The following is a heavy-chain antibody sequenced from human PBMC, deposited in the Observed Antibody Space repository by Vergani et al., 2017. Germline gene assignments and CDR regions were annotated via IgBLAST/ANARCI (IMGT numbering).Heavy chain of an antibody. CDR1: GFTFDDYA. CDR2: IRYDGSNK. CDR3: TGGYPRPYSSAHY. Sequence: VQLVESGGGLVQPGRSLRLSCAASGFTFDDYAMHWVRQAPGKGLGWVAFIRYDGSNKYYADSVKGRFTISRDNSKNTLYLQMNSLRADDTAVYYCTGGYPRPYSSAHYWGQGTLVTVSS. V-gene: IGHV3-30*02. J-gene: IGHJ4*02. D-gene: IGHD6-19*01.